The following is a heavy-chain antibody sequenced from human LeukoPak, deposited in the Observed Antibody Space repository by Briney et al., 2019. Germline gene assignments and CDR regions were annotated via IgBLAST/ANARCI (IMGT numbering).Heavy chain of an antibody. CDR3: ARHVVAVGFDY. Sequence: GRSLRLSCAASGFTFSSYGMHWVRQAPGKGLEWVAVISYDGSNKYYADSVKGRFTISRDNAKNSLYLQMNSLRAEDTAVYYCARHVVAVGFDYWGQGTLVTVSS. D-gene: IGHD3-22*01. V-gene: IGHV3-30*03. J-gene: IGHJ4*02. CDR1: GFTFSSYG. CDR2: ISYDGSNK.